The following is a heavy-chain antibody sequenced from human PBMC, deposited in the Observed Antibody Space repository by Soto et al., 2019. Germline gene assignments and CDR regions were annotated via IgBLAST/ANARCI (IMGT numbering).Heavy chain of an antibody. CDR1: GGSFSGYY. J-gene: IGHJ6*02. CDR2: INHSGST. V-gene: IGHV4-34*01. CDR3: ARIDYYDSTRGGMDV. Sequence: QVQLQQWGAGLLKPSETLSLTCAVYGGSFSGYYWSWIRQPPGKGLEWIGEINHSGSTNYNPSLQSRVTISVDTSKNQFSLKLSSVTAADTAVYYCARIDYYDSTRGGMDVWGQGTTVTVSS. D-gene: IGHD3-22*01.